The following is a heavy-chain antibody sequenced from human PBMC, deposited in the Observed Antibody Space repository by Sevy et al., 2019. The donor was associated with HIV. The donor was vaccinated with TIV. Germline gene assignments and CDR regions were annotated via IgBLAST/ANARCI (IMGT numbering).Heavy chain of an antibody. CDR3: ASEGQNNYGDPTSPPWAHDY. CDR1: GYTFTSYY. J-gene: IGHJ4*02. Sequence: ASVKVSCKASGYTFTSYYIHWVRQAPGQGLEWMGIINPSGGSKRYTQKFQGRVTMSRDTSTSTVYMELSSLRSDDTAVYYCASEGQNNYGDPTSPPWAHDYWGQGTLVTVSS. CDR2: INPSGGSK. V-gene: IGHV1-46*01. D-gene: IGHD4-17*01.